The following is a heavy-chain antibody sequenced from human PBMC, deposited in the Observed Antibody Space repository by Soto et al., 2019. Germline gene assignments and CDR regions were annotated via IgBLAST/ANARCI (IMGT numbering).Heavy chain of an antibody. V-gene: IGHV3-11*01. D-gene: IGHD2-15*01. J-gene: IGHJ4*02. CDR1: GFTFSDYY. Sequence: PGGSLRLSCAASGFTFSDYYMSWFRQAPGKGLEWVSYISSSGSTIYYADSVKGRFTISRDNAKNSLYLQMNSRRAEDTAVYYCARQFLGIVKDCSGGSCYSADYWGQGTLVTVSS. CDR3: ARQFLGIVKDCSGGSCYSADY. CDR2: ISSSGSTI.